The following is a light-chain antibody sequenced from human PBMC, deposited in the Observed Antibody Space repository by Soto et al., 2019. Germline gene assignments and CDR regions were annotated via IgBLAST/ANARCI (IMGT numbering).Light chain of an antibody. V-gene: IGLV2-14*01. Sequence: QSALTQPASVSGSPGQSITVSCTGISSDVVDYNYVSWYQQHPGKAPKLMIYEVSNRPSGVSHRFSGSKSGNTASLTISGLQADYEAHYYCASCTTGSTYWVFGGGTKLTVL. CDR2: EVS. CDR3: ASCTTGSTYWV. CDR1: SSDVVDYNY. J-gene: IGLJ3*02.